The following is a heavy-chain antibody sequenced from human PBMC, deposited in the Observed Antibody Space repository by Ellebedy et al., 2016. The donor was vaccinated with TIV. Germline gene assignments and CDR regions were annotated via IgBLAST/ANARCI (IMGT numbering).Heavy chain of an antibody. Sequence: AASVKVSCKASGYSFTGYNIHWVRQAPGHGLEWMGWINPDRGDTKYPQSFQVRVSMTRDTSSSTAYMELSGLTSDDTAIYYCAKDRFPYYDSSGTTGYFDCWGQGTLVTVSS. V-gene: IGHV1-2*02. CDR1: GYSFTGYN. J-gene: IGHJ4*02. CDR3: AKDRFPYYDSSGTTGYFDC. D-gene: IGHD3-22*01. CDR2: INPDRGDT.